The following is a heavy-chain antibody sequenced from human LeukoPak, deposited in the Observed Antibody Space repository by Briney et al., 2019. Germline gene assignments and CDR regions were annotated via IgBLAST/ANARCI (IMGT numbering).Heavy chain of an antibody. D-gene: IGHD3-22*01. CDR3: ARGWYYDDSSGSYYDAFDI. CDR1: GGSISTGSYY. Sequence: SQTLSLTCTVSGGSISTGSYYSSWVRQPARKRLEWIVRIYTTGSTNYNTCPTSRVTLSLDTSITQFSPKLNSVIAADTAVYYCARGWYYDDSSGSYYDAFDIWGQGTMVTVSS. J-gene: IGHJ3*02. V-gene: IGHV4-61*02. CDR2: IYTTGST.